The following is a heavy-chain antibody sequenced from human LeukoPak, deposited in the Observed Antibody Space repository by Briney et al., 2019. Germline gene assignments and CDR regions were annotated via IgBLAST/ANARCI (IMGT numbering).Heavy chain of an antibody. J-gene: IGHJ3*02. CDR3: ARVEGSCTSCSTATFDAFDI. D-gene: IGHD2-2*01. CDR2: IYHSGST. V-gene: IGHV4-30-2*01. Sequence: SETLSLTCTVSGGSISSGGYYWSWIRQPPGKGLEWIGYIYHSGSTYYNPSLKSRVTISVDRSKNQFSLKLSSVTAADTAVYYCARVEGSCTSCSTATFDAFDIWGQGTMVTVSS. CDR1: GGSISSGGYY.